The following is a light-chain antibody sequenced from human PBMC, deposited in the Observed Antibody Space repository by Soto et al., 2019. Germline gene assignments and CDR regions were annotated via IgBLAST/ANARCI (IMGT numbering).Light chain of an antibody. Sequence: EIVLTQSPGTLSLSPGERATLSCRASQSVRNNDLAWYQQKPGQAPRLLIYGASSRVTGIPDRFSGSGSGTDFTLTISRLETEDFAVYYCQQYGSSPLTFGGGTKVEIK. CDR2: GAS. V-gene: IGKV3-20*01. CDR1: QSVRNND. CDR3: QQYGSSPLT. J-gene: IGKJ4*01.